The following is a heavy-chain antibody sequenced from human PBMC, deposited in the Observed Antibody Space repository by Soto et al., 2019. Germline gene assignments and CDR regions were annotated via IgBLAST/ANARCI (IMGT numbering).Heavy chain of an antibody. V-gene: IGHV1-8*01. CDR1: GYTFTSYD. CDR3: ARTPTTVTTMPLIDY. Sequence: GPVKGSCKASGYTFTSYDINWVRQAPGQGFERMAWMNPNSGNTGYAQKFQGRVTMTRNTSISTAYMELSSLRSEDTAVYYCARTPTTVTTMPLIDYWGQGTLVTVSS. D-gene: IGHD4-17*01. J-gene: IGHJ4*02. CDR2: MNPNSGNT.